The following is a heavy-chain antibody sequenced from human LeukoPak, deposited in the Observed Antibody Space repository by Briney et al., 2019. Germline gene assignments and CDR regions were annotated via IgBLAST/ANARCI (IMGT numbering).Heavy chain of an antibody. Sequence: ASVKVSCKASGYTFTGYYMHWVRQAPGQGLEWMGWINPNSGGTNYAQNFQGRVTMTRDTSTSTVYMELTSLRSEDTALYYCARDNGVVGDVTYYFDYWGQGTLVTVSS. CDR3: ARDNGVVGDVTYYFDY. CDR2: INPNSGGT. V-gene: IGHV1-2*02. CDR1: GYTFTGYY. D-gene: IGHD1-26*01. J-gene: IGHJ4*02.